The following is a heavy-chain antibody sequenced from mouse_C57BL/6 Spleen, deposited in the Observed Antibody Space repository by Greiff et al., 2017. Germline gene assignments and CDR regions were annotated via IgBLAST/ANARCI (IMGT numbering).Heavy chain of an antibody. D-gene: IGHD2-1*01. V-gene: IGHV2-6-1*01. CDR3: ARHSIYYGNYEAMDY. CDR2: IWSDGST. CDR1: GFSLTSYG. Sequence: VKLQESGPGLVAPSQSLSITCTVSGFSLTSYGVHWVRQPPGKGLEWLVVIWSDGSTTYNSALKSRLSISKDNSKSQVFLKMNSLQTDDTAMYDGARHSIYYGNYEAMDYWGQGTSVTVSS. J-gene: IGHJ4*01.